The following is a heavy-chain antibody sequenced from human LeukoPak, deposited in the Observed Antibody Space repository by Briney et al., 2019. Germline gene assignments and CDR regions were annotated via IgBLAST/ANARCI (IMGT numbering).Heavy chain of an antibody. Sequence: PGGSLRLSCAASGFTFSSYAMSWVRQAPGKGLEWVSAISGSGGSTYYADSVKGRFTISRDNSKNTLYLQMNSLRAEDTAVYYCAKAAPYYYDSSGYYSYWGQGTLVTVSS. V-gene: IGHV3-23*01. D-gene: IGHD3-22*01. CDR3: AKAAPYYYDSSGYYSY. J-gene: IGHJ4*02. CDR2: ISGSGGST. CDR1: GFTFSSYA.